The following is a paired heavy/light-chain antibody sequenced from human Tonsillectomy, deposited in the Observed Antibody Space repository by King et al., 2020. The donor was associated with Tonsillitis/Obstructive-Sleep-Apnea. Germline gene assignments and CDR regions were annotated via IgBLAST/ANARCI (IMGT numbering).Light chain of an antibody. V-gene: IGLV2-23*01. J-gene: IGLJ7*01. CDR1: SSDVGSYTL. CDR3: CSYAGSSTFV. Sequence: QSALTQPASVSGSPGQSITISCSGTSSDVGSYTLVSWYQQHPGKAPKLMIYEGTKRPSGVSNRFSGSKSGNTASLTISGLQTEDEADYYCCSYAGSSTFVFGGGTQLTVL. CDR2: EGT.
Heavy chain of an antibody. D-gene: IGHD2-21*01. CDR2: INHGGST. CDR3: ARGASYCGGDCYSPHVAPSRRYYMDV. V-gene: IGHV4-34*01. Sequence: QVQLQQWGAGLLKPSETLSLTCAVYGGSFSGYYWSWIRQPPGKGLEWIGEINHGGSTNYNPSLKSRVTISVDTSKNQFSLKLSSVTAADTAVYYCARGASYCGGDCYSPHVAPSRRYYMDVWDKGTTVTVSS. CDR1: GGSFSGYY. J-gene: IGHJ6*03.